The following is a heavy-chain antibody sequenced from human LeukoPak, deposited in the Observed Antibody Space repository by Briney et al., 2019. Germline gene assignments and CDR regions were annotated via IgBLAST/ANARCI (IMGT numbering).Heavy chain of an antibody. V-gene: IGHV4-34*01. CDR2: INHSGST. D-gene: IGHD6-6*01. CDR3: AREWGSSPPYYYYGMDV. CDR1: GGSFSGYY. Sequence: PSETLSLTCAVYGGSFSGYYWSWIRQPPGKGLEWIGEINHSGSTNYNPSLKSRVTISVDTSKNQFSLKLSSVTAADTAVYYCAREWGSSPPYYYYGMDVWGQGTTVTVSS. J-gene: IGHJ6*02.